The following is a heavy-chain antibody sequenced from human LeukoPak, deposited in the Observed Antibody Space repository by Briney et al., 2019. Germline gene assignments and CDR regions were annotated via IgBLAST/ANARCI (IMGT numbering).Heavy chain of an antibody. D-gene: IGHD3-22*01. CDR1: GFTFSNYG. V-gene: IGHV3-23*01. CDR2: IIGSGGST. CDR3: AKGTYYYDSSGYYGGYYFDY. J-gene: IGHJ4*02. Sequence: PGGSLRLSCAASGFTFSNYGMSWVRQAPGKGLEWVSTIIGSGGSTYYADSVKGRFTISRDNSKNTLYLQMNSLRAEDTAVYYCAKGTYYYDSSGYYGGYYFDYWGQGTLVTVSS.